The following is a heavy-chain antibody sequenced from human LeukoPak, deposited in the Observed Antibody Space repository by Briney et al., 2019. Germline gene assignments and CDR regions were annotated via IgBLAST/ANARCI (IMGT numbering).Heavy chain of an antibody. V-gene: IGHV3-48*02. CDR2: ISSSSSPI. D-gene: IGHD1-20*01. CDR3: ARVNWNDVGSFDY. CDR1: GFTFNTYA. Sequence: GGSLRLSCAASGFTFNTYAMSWVRQAPGKGLEWLSYISSSSSPIYYADSVKGRFTISRDNAKNSLYLQMNSLRDEDTGVYYCARVNWNDVGSFDYWGQGTLVTVSS. J-gene: IGHJ4*02.